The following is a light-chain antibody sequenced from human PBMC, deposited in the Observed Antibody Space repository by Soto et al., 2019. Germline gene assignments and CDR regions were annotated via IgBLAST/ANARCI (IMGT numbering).Light chain of an antibody. CDR1: QDIKNE. Sequence: AIQMTQSPSSLSAFVGDRVTITCRASQDIKNELGWYQQKPGKAPKLLIYAASSLQSGVPSRYSGSGSGTDFTLSISSLQPEDFASYYCLQDYNYPWTLGQENKVEIK. V-gene: IGKV1-6*01. CDR3: LQDYNYPWT. CDR2: AAS. J-gene: IGKJ1*01.